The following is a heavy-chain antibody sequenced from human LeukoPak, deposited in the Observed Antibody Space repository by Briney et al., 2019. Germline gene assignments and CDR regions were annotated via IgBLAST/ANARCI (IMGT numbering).Heavy chain of an antibody. J-gene: IGHJ6*02. CDR1: GYTFTSYD. Sequence: ASVKVSCKASGYTFTSYDINWVRQATGQGLEWMGWMNPNSGNTGYAQKFQGRVTMTRNTSISTAYMELSSLRSEDTAVYYCARGWYGSGSYLCPYFGLSVDYYYYGMDVWGQGTTVTVSS. CDR2: MNPNSGNT. D-gene: IGHD3-10*01. V-gene: IGHV1-8*01. CDR3: ARGWYGSGSYLCPYFGLSVDYYYYGMDV.